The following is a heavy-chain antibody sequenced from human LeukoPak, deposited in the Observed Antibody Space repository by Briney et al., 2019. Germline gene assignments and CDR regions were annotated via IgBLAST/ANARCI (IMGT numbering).Heavy chain of an antibody. CDR3: AELGITMIGGV. D-gene: IGHD3-10*02. J-gene: IGHJ6*04. Sequence: GGSLRLSCAASGFTFSSYEMNWVRQAPGKGLEWVSYISSSGSTIYYADSVKGRFTISRDNAKNSLYLQMNSLRAEDTAVCYCAELGITMIGGVWGKGTTVTISS. V-gene: IGHV3-48*03. CDR2: ISSSGSTI. CDR1: GFTFSSYE.